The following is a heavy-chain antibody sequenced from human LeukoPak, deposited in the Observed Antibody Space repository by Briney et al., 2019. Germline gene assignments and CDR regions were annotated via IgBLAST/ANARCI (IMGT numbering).Heavy chain of an antibody. CDR1: GGSISSGDYY. CDR3: ARGQVAMC. Sequence: SQTLSLTCTVSGGSISSGDYYWSWIRQPPGKGLEWIGEINHSGSTNYNPSLKSRVTISVDTSKNQFSLKLSSVTAADTAVYYCARGQVAMCWGQGTLVTVSS. CDR2: INHSGST. J-gene: IGHJ4*02. V-gene: IGHV4-30-4*01.